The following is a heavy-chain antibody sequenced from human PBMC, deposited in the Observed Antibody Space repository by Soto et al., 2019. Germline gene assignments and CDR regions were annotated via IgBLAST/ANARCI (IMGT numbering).Heavy chain of an antibody. V-gene: IGHV3-7*01. CDR2: IKQDGSEK. Sequence: PGRSLRLSCAASGFTFSSYWMSCVRQAPGKGLEWVANIKQDGSEKYYVDSVKGRFTISRDNAKNSLYLQKNSLRAEDTAVYYCARGKTTSIVVVPAAPSSYYYYMDVWGKGTTVTV. J-gene: IGHJ6*03. D-gene: IGHD2-2*01. CDR3: ARGKTTSIVVVPAAPSSYYYYMDV. CDR1: GFTFSSYW.